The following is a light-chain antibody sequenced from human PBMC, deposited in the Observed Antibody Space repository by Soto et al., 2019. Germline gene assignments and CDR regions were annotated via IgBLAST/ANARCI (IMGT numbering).Light chain of an antibody. CDR3: QVWDSSSDRPV. J-gene: IGLJ3*02. CDR2: YDS. V-gene: IGLV3-21*04. CDR1: NIGRQS. Sequence: SYELTQTPSLSVAPEKTASITCGGDNIGRQSVHWYQHKPGQAPILVMRYDSDRPSGIPERFSGSNSGNTATLTISRVEAGDEADYYCQVWDSSSDRPVFGGGTKVTVL.